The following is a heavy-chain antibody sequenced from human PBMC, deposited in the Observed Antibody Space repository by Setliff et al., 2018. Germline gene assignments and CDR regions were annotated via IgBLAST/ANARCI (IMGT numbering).Heavy chain of an antibody. V-gene: IGHV5-51*01. J-gene: IGHJ3*02. Sequence: GESLKISCKGSGYTFTNYWIGWVRQMPGKGLEWMGIIYPAESDTTSSPSFQGHVSMSVDKSISTAYLQWNNVRASDTAIYYCARRNTAMVYGFDIWGQGTMVTVS. D-gene: IGHD5-18*01. CDR1: GYTFTNYW. CDR2: IYPAESDT. CDR3: ARRNTAMVYGFDI.